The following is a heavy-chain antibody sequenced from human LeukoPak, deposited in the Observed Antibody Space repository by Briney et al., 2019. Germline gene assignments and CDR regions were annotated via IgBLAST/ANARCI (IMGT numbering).Heavy chain of an antibody. CDR2: IYSNGGT. V-gene: IGHV3-53*01. CDR3: ARRAGDYSHPYDY. J-gene: IGHJ4*02. CDR1: EFSVTDNY. D-gene: IGHD3-22*01. Sequence: GGSLRLSCAASEFSVTDNYMTWVRQAPGKGLEWVSVIYSNGGTHYADSVKGRFTISRDNSKNTVHLQMNSLRAEDTAMYYCARRAGDYSHPYDYWGQGTLVTVSS.